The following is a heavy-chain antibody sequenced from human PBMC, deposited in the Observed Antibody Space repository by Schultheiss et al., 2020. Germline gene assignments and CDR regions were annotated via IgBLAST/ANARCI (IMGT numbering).Heavy chain of an antibody. CDR1: GYTFTSYD. Sequence: ASVKVSCKASGYTFTSYDINWVRQATGQGLEWMGWMNPNSGNTGYAQKFQGRVTMTRNTSISTAYMELSSLRSEDTAVYYCARSGRIAAAGTDPVGYWGTGTLVTVAS. V-gene: IGHV1-8*01. CDR2: MNPNSGNT. CDR3: ARSGRIAAAGTDPVGY. J-gene: IGHJ4*02. D-gene: IGHD6-13*01.